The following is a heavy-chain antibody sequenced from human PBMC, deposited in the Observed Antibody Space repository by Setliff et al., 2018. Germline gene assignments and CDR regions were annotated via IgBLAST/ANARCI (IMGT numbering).Heavy chain of an antibody. V-gene: IGHV4-34*01. Sequence: SETLSLTCAVYGGSFSGYFWSWIRQAPGRGLEWIGEINDRGSTHYNPSLKSRVTISIDTSKNQFSLKLTSVTAADTAVYYCARRDFSGGDSWGHGTLVTVSS. D-gene: IGHD6-25*01. CDR1: GGSFSGYF. CDR3: ARRDFSGGDS. J-gene: IGHJ5*01. CDR2: INDRGST.